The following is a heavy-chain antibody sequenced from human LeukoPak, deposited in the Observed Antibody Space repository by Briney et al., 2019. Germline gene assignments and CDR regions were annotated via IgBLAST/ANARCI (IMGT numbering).Heavy chain of an antibody. CDR1: GMSITSRHY. D-gene: IGHD1-26*01. CDR2: IYYSGST. V-gene: IGHV4-38-2*02. J-gene: IGHJ6*03. Sequence: SETLSLTCSVSGMSITSRHYWGWIRQPPGKGLEWIGSIYYSGSTYYNPSLKSRVTISVDTSKNQFSLKLSSVTAADTAVYYCARPSVGATSGYYYYYMDVWGKGTTVTVSS. CDR3: ARPSVGATSGYYYYYMDV.